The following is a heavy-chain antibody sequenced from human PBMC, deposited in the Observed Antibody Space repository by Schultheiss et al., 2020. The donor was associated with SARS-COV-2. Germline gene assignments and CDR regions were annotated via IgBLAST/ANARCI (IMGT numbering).Heavy chain of an antibody. V-gene: IGHV4-31*03. CDR3: ARGRYSGREDPFDY. CDR2: IYYTGST. Sequence: SETLSLTCTVSGGSISSGGYYWSCIRQLPGKGLEWIGYIYYTGSTYYNPSLKSRVTIAVDTYENQFSLRVGSVTAADTAVYYCARGRYSGREDPFDYWGQGTLVTVSS. D-gene: IGHD5-12*01. J-gene: IGHJ4*02. CDR1: GGSISSGGYY.